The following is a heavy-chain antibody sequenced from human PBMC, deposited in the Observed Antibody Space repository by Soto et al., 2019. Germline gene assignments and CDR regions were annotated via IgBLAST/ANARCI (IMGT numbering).Heavy chain of an antibody. CDR1: GGSISSSSYY. Sequence: SETLSLTCTVSGGSISSSSYYWGWIRQPPGKGLKWKGRIYNSGSTYYNPSLKIRVTISVATSKNQFSLKLSSVTAADTAVYYCAFGGYVLAQQFDYWGQGTLVTVSS. D-gene: IGHD5-12*01. V-gene: IGHV4-39*07. J-gene: IGHJ4*02. CDR3: AFGGYVLAQQFDY. CDR2: IYNSGST.